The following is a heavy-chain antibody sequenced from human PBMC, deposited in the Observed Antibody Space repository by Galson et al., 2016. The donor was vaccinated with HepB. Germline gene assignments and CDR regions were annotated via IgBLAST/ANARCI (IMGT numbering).Heavy chain of an antibody. CDR3: ARLDYADYGWFDP. J-gene: IGHJ5*02. CDR2: ISSTSSAI. V-gene: IGHV3-48*02. CDR1: GFTFRSYS. D-gene: IGHD4-17*01. Sequence: SLRLSCAASGFTFRSYSMSWVRQAPGKGLEWVSYISSTSSAIYYTDSVKGRFTISRDNAKKSLYLQMNSLRDEDTAVYYCARLDYADYGWFDPWGQGTLVTGSS.